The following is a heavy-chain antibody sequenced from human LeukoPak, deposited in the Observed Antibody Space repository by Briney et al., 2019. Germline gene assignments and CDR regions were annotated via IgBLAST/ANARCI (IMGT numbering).Heavy chain of an antibody. Sequence: SETLSLTCAVYGGSFRGYYWSWIRQPPGKGLEWLGEINHSGSTNYRPYLKSRVTISVDTSKNQFSLKLSSVPAADTAVYYCARGKGRRWLQDQGSAFDYWGQGTLVTVSS. V-gene: IGHV4-34*01. D-gene: IGHD5-24*01. J-gene: IGHJ4*02. CDR2: INHSGST. CDR3: ARGKGRRWLQDQGSAFDY. CDR1: GGSFRGYY.